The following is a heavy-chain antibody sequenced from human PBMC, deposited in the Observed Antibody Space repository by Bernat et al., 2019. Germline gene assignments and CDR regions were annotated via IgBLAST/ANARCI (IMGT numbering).Heavy chain of an antibody. CDR1: GFSLSNARMG. D-gene: IGHD4-23*01. V-gene: IGHV2-26*01. J-gene: IGHJ6*02. CDR2: IFSNDEK. Sequence: QFTLKESGPVLVKPTETPTLTCTVSGFSLSNARMGLSWIRQPPGKALEWLANIFSNDEKSYSTSLKSRLTISKDTSKSQVVLTMTNMDPVDTATYYCARIRGTDGGGMEVWGQGTTVTVS. CDR3: ARIRGTDGGGMEV.